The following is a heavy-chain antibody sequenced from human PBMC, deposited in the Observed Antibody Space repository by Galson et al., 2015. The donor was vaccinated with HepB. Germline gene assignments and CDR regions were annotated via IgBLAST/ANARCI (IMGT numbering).Heavy chain of an antibody. Sequence: QSGAEVTKPGESLKISCKGSGYSFTSYWIGWVRQMPGKGLEWMGIIYPGDSDTRYSPSFQGQVTISADKSISTADLQWSSLKASDTAMYYCASWRGDSSGYYDFDYWGQGTLVTVSS. J-gene: IGHJ4*02. V-gene: IGHV5-51*01. CDR2: IYPGDSDT. CDR1: GYSFTSYW. D-gene: IGHD3-22*01. CDR3: ASWRGDSSGYYDFDY.